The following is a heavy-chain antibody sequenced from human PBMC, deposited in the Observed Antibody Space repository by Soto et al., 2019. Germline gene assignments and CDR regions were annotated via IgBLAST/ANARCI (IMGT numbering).Heavy chain of an antibody. CDR2: INAGNGNT. D-gene: IGHD2-21*02. CDR1: GYTFTSYA. CDR3: SSMIVVVTAIDY. J-gene: IGHJ4*02. V-gene: IGHV1-3*05. Sequence: QVQLVQSGAEEKKPGASVKVSCKASGYTFTSYAMHWVRQAPGQRLEWMGWINAGNGNTKYSQKFQGRVTITRDTSASAADRELSSLRSEDTAVYSWSSMIVVVTAIDYWGQGTLVTLSS.